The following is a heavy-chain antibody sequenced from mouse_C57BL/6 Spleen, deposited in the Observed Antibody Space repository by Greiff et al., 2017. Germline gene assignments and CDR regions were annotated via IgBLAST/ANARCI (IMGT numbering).Heavy chain of an antibody. D-gene: IGHD2-3*01. Sequence: QVQLKQPGAELVRPGSSVKLSCKASGYTFTSYWMHWVKQRPIQGLEWIGNIDPSDSETHYNQKFKDKDTLTVDKSSSTASMQLSSLTSEDSAVYYCARQEDGYYPYYFDYWGQGTTLTVSS. CDR2: IDPSDSET. J-gene: IGHJ2*01. CDR3: ARQEDGYYPYYFDY. CDR1: GYTFTSYW. V-gene: IGHV1-52*01.